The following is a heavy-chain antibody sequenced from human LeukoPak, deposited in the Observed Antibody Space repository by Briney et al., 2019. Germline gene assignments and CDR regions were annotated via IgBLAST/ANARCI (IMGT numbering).Heavy chain of an antibody. CDR1: GFTLSSYA. CDR3: ASFHYYGSGAYYLSY. Sequence: GGSLRLPCAASGFTLSSYAMTWVRQAPGKGLEWVSDIGDSGATTYYADSVKGRFTISRDNSKNTLYLQMSSLRAEDTAVYFCASFHYYGSGAYYLSYWGQGTLVTVSS. J-gene: IGHJ4*02. V-gene: IGHV3-23*01. CDR2: IGDSGATT. D-gene: IGHD3-10*01.